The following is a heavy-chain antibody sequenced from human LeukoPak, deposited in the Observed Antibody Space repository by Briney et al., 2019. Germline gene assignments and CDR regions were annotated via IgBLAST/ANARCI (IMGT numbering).Heavy chain of an antibody. Sequence: GGSLRLSCAASGFTLSSYGFHWVRQAPGKGLEWVAVIWYDGSNKYYADSVKGRFTISRDSSKTTLYLHMNSLRAEDAAVYYWSKDGSGGGWKWFDPWGQGNLVTGSS. CDR1: GFTLSSYG. V-gene: IGHV3-33*06. D-gene: IGHD2-15*01. J-gene: IGHJ5*02. CDR3: SKDGSGGGWKWFDP. CDR2: IWYDGSNK.